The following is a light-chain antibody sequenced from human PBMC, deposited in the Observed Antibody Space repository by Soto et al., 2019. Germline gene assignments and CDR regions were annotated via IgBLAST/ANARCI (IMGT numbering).Light chain of an antibody. CDR2: GAS. Sequence: EIVLTQSPATLSLSPGDRATLSCRASPRIGRLLAWYQQKPGQAPRLLIHGASNRATGIPARFSGSGSGTDFTLTISSLEPEDFAFYYCHQRYDWPITFGQGTRLDIK. J-gene: IGKJ5*01. V-gene: IGKV3-11*01. CDR3: HQRYDWPIT. CDR1: PRIGRL.